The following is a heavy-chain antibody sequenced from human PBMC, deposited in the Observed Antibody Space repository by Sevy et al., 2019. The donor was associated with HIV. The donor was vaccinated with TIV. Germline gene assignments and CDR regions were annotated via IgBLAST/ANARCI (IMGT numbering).Heavy chain of an antibody. Sequence: GGSLRLSCAASGFTFNFHGMHWVRQAPGKGLEWVAFIWHDGSNKYMADSVKGPFTISRDNSKKTLFLQMNSVTVEDTAVYYCARETDNSARWLDPWGQGTLVTVSS. J-gene: IGHJ5*02. CDR2: IWHDGSNK. CDR1: GFTFNFHG. D-gene: IGHD4-4*01. CDR3: ARETDNSARWLDP. V-gene: IGHV3-30*02.